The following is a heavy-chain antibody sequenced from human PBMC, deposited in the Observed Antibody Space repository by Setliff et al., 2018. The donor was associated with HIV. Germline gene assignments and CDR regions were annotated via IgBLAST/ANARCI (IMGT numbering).Heavy chain of an antibody. J-gene: IGHJ4*02. D-gene: IGHD2-15*01. V-gene: IGHV4-61*09. CDR1: GGSISSGSYY. CDR2: IYSNGGT. CDR3: SRGDCSGRCCPDY. Sequence: SETLSLTCTVSGGSISSGSYYWSWIRQPAGKGLEWIGHIYSNGGTNYNPSLKSRVTISLDTSKNHFSLKLSSVTAADTAVYYCSRGDCSGRCCPDYWGQGTLVTVSS.